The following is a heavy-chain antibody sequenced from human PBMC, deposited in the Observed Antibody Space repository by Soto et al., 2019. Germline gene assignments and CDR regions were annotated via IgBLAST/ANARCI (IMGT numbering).Heavy chain of an antibody. CDR2: VIPIFGIP. J-gene: IGHJ6*02. V-gene: IGHV1-69*08. Sequence: QVQLVQSGAEVKKPGSSVKVSCKASGGTISRYSITWVRQAPGHGLEWIGRVIPIFGIPTYAQKFQGRVTVTADGATSTADMELSSLRYDDTAVYYCAREDRGRATGLVPAAIDGMDVWGQGTTVTVSS. CDR1: GGTISRYS. D-gene: IGHD2-2*01. CDR3: AREDRGRATGLVPAAIDGMDV.